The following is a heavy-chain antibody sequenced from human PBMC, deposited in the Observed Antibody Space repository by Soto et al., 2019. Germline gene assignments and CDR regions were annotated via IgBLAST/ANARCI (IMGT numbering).Heavy chain of an antibody. CDR3: ATPSAYYYYYYYMDV. J-gene: IGHJ6*03. V-gene: IGHV3-66*01. CDR2: IYSGGST. CDR1: GFTVSSNY. Sequence: GGSLRLSCAASGFTVSSNYMSWVRQAPGKGLEWVSVIYSGGSTYYADSVKGRFTISRGNSKNTLYLQMNSLRAEDTAVYYCATPSAYYYYYYYMDVWGKGTTVTVSS.